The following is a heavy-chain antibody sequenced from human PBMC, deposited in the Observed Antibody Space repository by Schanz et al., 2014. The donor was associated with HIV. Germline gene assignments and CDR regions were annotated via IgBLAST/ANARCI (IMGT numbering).Heavy chain of an antibody. CDR1: GFTFSTCG. CDR2: IKSKTDGGTT. CDR3: TTDSDDYVWGSYRPFY. J-gene: IGHJ4*02. D-gene: IGHD3-16*02. Sequence: VQLVESGGGVVQPGRSLRLSCAASGFTFSTCGMHWVRQAPGKGLEWVGRIKSKTDGGTTDYAAPVKGRFTISRDDSKNTLYLQMNSLKTEDTAVYYCTTDSDDYVWGSYRPFYWGQGTLVTVSS. V-gene: IGHV3-15*01.